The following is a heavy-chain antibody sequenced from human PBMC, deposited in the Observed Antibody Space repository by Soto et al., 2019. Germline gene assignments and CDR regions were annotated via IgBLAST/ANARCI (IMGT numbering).Heavy chain of an antibody. CDR3: ARDLNPRQEMLYALLGY. CDR1: GFTFSSYS. CDR2: ISGSSSMI. V-gene: IGHV3-48*01. D-gene: IGHD2-8*01. J-gene: IGHJ4*02. Sequence: EVQLVESGGGLVQPEGSLRLSCAASGFTFSSYSMNWVRQAPGKGLEWVSYISGSSSMIYYADSVKGRFTISRDNAKNSLYLQMNSLRAEDTAVYYCARDLNPRQEMLYALLGYWGQGTLVTVSS.